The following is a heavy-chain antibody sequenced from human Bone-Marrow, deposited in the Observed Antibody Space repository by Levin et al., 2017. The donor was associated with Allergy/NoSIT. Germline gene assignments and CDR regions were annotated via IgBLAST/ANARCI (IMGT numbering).Heavy chain of an antibody. V-gene: IGHV1-24*01. CDR1: GYTLSEVS. CDR2: FDPEDSET. CDR3: ADIVVVTAIRHSWFDP. D-gene: IGHD2-21*02. Sequence: GESLKISCQVSGYTLSEVSVHWVRQAPGKGLEWMGGFDPEDSETIYAQKFQGRVTMTEDTSTDTAYMELRSLTSEDTAVYYCADIVVVTAIRHSWFDPWGQGTLVTVSS. J-gene: IGHJ5*02.